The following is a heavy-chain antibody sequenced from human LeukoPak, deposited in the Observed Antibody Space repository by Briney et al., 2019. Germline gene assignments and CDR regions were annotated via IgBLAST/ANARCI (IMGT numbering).Heavy chain of an antibody. D-gene: IGHD3-10*01. CDR1: GGSISSYY. CDR3: ARDQTWFGELLGWFDP. Sequence: PSETLSLTCTVSGGSISSYYWSWIRQPAGKGLEWIGRIYTSGSTNYNPSLKSRVTMSVDTSKNQFSLKLSSVTAADTAVYYCARDQTWFGELLGWFDPWGQGTLVTVSS. J-gene: IGHJ5*02. V-gene: IGHV4-4*07. CDR2: IYTSGST.